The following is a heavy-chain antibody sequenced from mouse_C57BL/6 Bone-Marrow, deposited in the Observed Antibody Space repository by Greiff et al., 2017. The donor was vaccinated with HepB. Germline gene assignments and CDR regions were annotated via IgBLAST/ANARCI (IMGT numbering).Heavy chain of an antibody. J-gene: IGHJ1*03. CDR3: ARHDYGGYFDV. D-gene: IGHD1-1*01. CDR2: ISSGGSYT. CDR1: GFTFSSYG. V-gene: IGHV5-6*01. Sequence: EVKVVESGGDLVKPGGSLKLSCAASGFTFSSYGMSWVRQTPDKRLEWVATISSGGSYTYYPDSVKGRFTISRDNAKKTLYLQMSSLKSEDTAMYYCARHDYGGYFDVWGTGTTVTVSS.